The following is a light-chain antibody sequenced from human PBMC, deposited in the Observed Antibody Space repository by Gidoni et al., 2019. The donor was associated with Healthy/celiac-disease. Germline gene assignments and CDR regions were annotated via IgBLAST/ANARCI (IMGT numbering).Light chain of an antibody. V-gene: IGKV3-11*01. J-gene: IGKJ1*01. CDR3: QQRSNGPPT. CDR2: DAS. Sequence: DIVLTQSPATLSLSPGERATLSCRASQSVSSYLAWYQQKPGQAPRLLIYDASNRATGIPARFSGSGSGTDVTLTISRLEPEDFAVYYCQQRSNGPPTFGQGTKVEIK. CDR1: QSVSSY.